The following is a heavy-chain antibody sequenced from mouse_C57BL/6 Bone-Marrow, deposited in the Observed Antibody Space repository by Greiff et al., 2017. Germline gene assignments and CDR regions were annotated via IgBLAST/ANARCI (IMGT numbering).Heavy chain of an antibody. CDR2: IDPSDSYT. V-gene: IGHV1-50*01. J-gene: IGHJ1*03. CDR3: ARATITAVVAPRYFDV. CDR1: GYTFTSYC. D-gene: IGHD1-1*01. Sequence: QVQLQQPGAELVKPGASVKLSCKASGYTFTSYCMQWVKQRPGQGLEWIGEIDPSDSYTNYNQKFKGKATLTVDTSSSTAYMQLSSLTSEDSAVYYGARATITAVVAPRYFDVWGTGTTVTVAS.